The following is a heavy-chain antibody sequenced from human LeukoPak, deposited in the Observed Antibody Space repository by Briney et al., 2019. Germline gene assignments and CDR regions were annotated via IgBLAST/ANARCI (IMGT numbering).Heavy chain of an antibody. J-gene: IGHJ5*02. Sequence: GGSLSPPWPPSEFTFSRSWRHGVGQAQGRGRVGVSRISPDGSRTTYADSVKGRFTISRDNAKNTVYLQMNSLRAEDTAVYYCARVALGSYNWFDPWGQGTLVTVSS. CDR2: ISPDGSRT. CDR3: ARVALGSYNWFDP. D-gene: IGHD3-10*01. CDR1: EFTFSRSW. V-gene: IGHV3-74*01.